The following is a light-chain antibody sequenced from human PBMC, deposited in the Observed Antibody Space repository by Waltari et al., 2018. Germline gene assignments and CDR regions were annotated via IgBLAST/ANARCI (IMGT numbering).Light chain of an antibody. CDR2: SAS. V-gene: IGKV1-9*01. CDR1: QGISNH. Sequence: IQLTQSPSSLSTSVGDRVTITCRASQGISNHLAWYQQKPGQAPKLLIYSASTVQSGVPSRFSGSGSRTDFTLTISGLQPEDFAPYYCQQRNNYPITFGQGTRLE. CDR3: QQRNNYPIT. J-gene: IGKJ5*01.